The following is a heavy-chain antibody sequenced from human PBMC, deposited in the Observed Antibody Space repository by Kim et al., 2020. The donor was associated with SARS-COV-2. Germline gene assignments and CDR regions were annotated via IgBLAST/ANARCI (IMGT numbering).Heavy chain of an antibody. CDR3: AKGPSYYDFWSGYRDYYGMDV. J-gene: IGHJ6*02. D-gene: IGHD3-3*01. CDR2: ISYDGSNK. CDR1: GFTFSSYG. Sequence: GGSLRLSCAASGFTFSSYGMHWVRQAPGKGLEWVAVISYDGSNKYHADSVKGRFTISRDNSKNTLYLQMNSLRAEDTAVYYCAKGPSYYDFWSGYRDYYGMDVWGQGTTVTVSS. V-gene: IGHV3-30*18.